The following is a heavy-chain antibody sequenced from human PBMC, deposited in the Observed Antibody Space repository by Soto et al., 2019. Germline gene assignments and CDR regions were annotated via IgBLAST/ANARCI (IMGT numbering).Heavy chain of an antibody. V-gene: IGHV1-18*01. J-gene: IGHJ3*02. CDR3: AREEEDDYGDYHDAFDI. Sequence: QVQLVQSGAEVKKPGASVKVSCKASGYTFTSYGISWVRQAPGQGLEWMGWISAYNGNTNYAQKLQARATMTAETSTSTAYMELRSLRSDDTAVYYCAREEEDDYGDYHDAFDIWGQGTMVTVSS. CDR2: ISAYNGNT. D-gene: IGHD4-17*01. CDR1: GYTFTSYG.